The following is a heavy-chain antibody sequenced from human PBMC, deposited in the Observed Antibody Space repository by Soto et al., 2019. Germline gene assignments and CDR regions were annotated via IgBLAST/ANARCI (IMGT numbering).Heavy chain of an antibody. Sequence: QVQLVESGGGVVQPGRSLRLSCAASGFTFSSYGMHWVRQAPGKGLEWVAVIWYDGSNKYYADSVKGRFTISRDNSKNTLYLQMNSLRAEDTAVYYCATVVTGGFGMDVWGQGTTVTVSS. J-gene: IGHJ6*02. CDR1: GFTFSSYG. V-gene: IGHV3-33*01. CDR2: IWYDGSNK. CDR3: ATVVTGGFGMDV.